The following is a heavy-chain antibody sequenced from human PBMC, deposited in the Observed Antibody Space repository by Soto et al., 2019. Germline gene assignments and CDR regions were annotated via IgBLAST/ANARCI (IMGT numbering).Heavy chain of an antibody. CDR1: GGSFSGYY. CDR2: INHSGST. D-gene: IGHD3-22*01. J-gene: IGHJ6*02. Sequence: SETLSLTCAVYGGSFSGYYWSWIRQPPGKGLEWIGEINHSGSTNYNPSLKSRVTISVDTSKNQFSLKLSAVTAADTAVYYSAKDDFRGSTMIVGPPDYDDYGMDVWGQGTTVTVSS. V-gene: IGHV4-34*01. CDR3: AKDDFRGSTMIVGPPDYDDYGMDV.